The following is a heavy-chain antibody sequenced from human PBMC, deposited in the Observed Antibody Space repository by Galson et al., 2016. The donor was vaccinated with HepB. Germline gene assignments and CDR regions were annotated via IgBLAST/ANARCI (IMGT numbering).Heavy chain of an antibody. Sequence: LRLSCAASGVTVSNNYMSWVRQAPGRGLEWVSVIYSGGDTYYADSVKGRFTISRDNFENTVYLQMNSLRAEDTAIYYCAGDTWTWNGGQGTLVTVSS. J-gene: IGHJ4*02. V-gene: IGHV3-66*01. CDR3: AGDTWTWN. D-gene: IGHD3/OR15-3a*01. CDR1: GVTVSNNY. CDR2: IYSGGDT.